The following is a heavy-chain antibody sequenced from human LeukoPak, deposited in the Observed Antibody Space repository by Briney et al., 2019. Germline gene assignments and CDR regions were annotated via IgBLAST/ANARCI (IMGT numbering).Heavy chain of an antibody. V-gene: IGHV3-23*01. CDR3: AKLLSLSLPNTY. CDR1: GFTFSSYA. Sequence: GGSLRLSCAASGFTFSSYAMSWVRQAPGKGLEWVSAIGGSGGSTYYADSVKGRFTISRDNSKNTLYLQMNSLRAEDTAVFYCAKLLSLSLPNTYWGQGTLVTVSS. D-gene: IGHD2-8*01. CDR2: IGGSGGST. J-gene: IGHJ4*02.